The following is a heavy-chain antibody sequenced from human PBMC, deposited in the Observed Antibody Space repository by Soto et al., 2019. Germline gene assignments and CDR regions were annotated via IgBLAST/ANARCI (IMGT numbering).Heavy chain of an antibody. Sequence: SGPTLVNPTQTLTLTCTFSGFSLSTSGVGVGWIRQPPGKALEWLALIYWDDDKRYSPSLKSRLTITKDTSKNQVVLTMTNMDPVDTATYYCAHMCWSGYAIEFGAFDIWGQGTMVTVSS. D-gene: IGHD3-3*01. V-gene: IGHV2-5*02. CDR3: AHMCWSGYAIEFGAFDI. CDR2: IYWDDDK. J-gene: IGHJ3*02. CDR1: GFSLSTSGVG.